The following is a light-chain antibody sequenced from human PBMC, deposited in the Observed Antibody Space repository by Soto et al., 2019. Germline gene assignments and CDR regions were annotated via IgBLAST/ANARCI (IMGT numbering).Light chain of an antibody. CDR1: QSISTW. CDR2: DAS. Sequence: DIQMTQSPSSLSASVGDRVTITCRASQSISTWLAWYQQKPGKAPKLLIYDASSLQSGVPSRFSGSGSGTEFTLTISSLQPDDFATYYCQQYKIRSTFGQGTKVEV. J-gene: IGKJ1*01. V-gene: IGKV1-5*01. CDR3: QQYKIRST.